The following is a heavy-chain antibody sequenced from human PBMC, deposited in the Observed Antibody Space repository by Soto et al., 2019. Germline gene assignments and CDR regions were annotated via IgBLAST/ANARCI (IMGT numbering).Heavy chain of an antibody. CDR1: GGSISSGGYY. Sequence: QVQLQESGPGLVKPSQTLSLTCTVSGGSISSGGYYWSWIRQHPGKGLEWIGYIYSSGSTYYNPSLKSRVTISVDTSKNQSSLKLSAVTAADTAVYYCAREEGGGYDHRWFDPWGQGTLVTVSS. J-gene: IGHJ5*02. V-gene: IGHV4-31*03. CDR3: AREEGGGYDHRWFDP. D-gene: IGHD5-12*01. CDR2: IYSSGST.